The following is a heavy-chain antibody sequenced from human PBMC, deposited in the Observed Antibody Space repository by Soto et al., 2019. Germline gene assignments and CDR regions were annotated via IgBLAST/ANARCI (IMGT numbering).Heavy chain of an antibody. J-gene: IGHJ4*02. CDR2: ISGSGGST. CDR1: GFTFSSYA. D-gene: IGHD2-21*01. V-gene: IGHV3-23*01. Sequence: PGGSLRLSCAASGFTFSSYAMSWVRQAPGKGLEWVSAISGSGGSTYYADSVKGRFTISRDNSKNTLYLQMHSLGVEDTAVYFCAKDAVAIRSFYFDSWAQGTLVTVS. CDR3: AKDAVAIRSFYFDS.